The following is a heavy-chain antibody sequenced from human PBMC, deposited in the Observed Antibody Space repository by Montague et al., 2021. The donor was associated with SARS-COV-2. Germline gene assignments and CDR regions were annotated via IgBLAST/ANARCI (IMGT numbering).Heavy chain of an antibody. D-gene: IGHD2-21*01. Sequence: SETLSLTCTLSGDSLSFYFWTWIRQPPGRGLEWIGYIDYSGSTNYNPPLKSRLTMSLDMSSNQFSLELRSVTAADTAVYYCGRLAYCTATVDSWGHGTLVPVSS. V-gene: IGHV4-59*12. CDR3: GRLAYCTATVDS. J-gene: IGHJ5*01. CDR2: IDYSGST. CDR1: GDSLSFYF.